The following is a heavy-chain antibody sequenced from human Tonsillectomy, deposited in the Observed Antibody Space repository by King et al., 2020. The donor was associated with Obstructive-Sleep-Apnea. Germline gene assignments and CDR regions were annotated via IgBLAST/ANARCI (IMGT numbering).Heavy chain of an antibody. CDR2: ISSSSSTI. J-gene: IGHJ3*02. Sequence: VQLVESGGGLVQPGGSLRLSCAASGFTFNGYNMNWVRQAPGKGLEWVLYISSSSSTIYFADSVKGRFTISRDNAKNSLYLQMNSLRAEDTAVYYCARDLVPDAFDIWGQGTMVTVSS. CDR1: GFTFNGYN. CDR3: ARDLVPDAFDI. V-gene: IGHV3-48*04. D-gene: IGHD6-13*01.